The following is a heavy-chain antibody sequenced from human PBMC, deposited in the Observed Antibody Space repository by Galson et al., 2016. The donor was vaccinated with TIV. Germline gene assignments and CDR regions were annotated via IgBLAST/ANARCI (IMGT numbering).Heavy chain of an antibody. CDR1: GFTVSRYA. Sequence: SLRLSCAASGFTVSRYAMSWVRQAPGKGLEWLASITNNNGKTYFAHSVKGRFTISRDETSNTVHLQLNSLRAGDTATYFCAKGHPSSCWPAFESWGQGILVTVSS. CDR2: ITNNNGKT. V-gene: IGHV3-23*01. D-gene: IGHD6-19*01. CDR3: AKGHPSSCWPAFES. J-gene: IGHJ1*01.